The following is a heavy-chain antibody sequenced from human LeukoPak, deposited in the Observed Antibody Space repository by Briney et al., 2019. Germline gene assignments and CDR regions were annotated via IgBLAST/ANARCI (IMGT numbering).Heavy chain of an antibody. CDR2: IIPIFGTA. V-gene: IGHV1-69*05. J-gene: IGHJ4*02. Sequence: SSVKVSCKASGGTFSSYAISWVRQAPGQGLEWMGRIIPIFGTANYAQKFQGRVTITTDESTSTAYMELSSLRSEDTAVYYCARDLSSRLRYFDERLDCWGQGTLVTVSS. CDR1: GGTFSSYA. D-gene: IGHD3-9*01. CDR3: ARDLSSRLRYFDERLDC.